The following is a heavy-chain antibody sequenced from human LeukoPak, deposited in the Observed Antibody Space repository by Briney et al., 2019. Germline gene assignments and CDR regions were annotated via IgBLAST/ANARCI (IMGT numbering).Heavy chain of an antibody. CDR3: ARGRPISDY. J-gene: IGHJ4*02. Sequence: PSETLSLTCAVYGGSFSGYYWSWIRQPPGKGLEWIGEINHSGSTNYNPSLKSRVTISLDTSKNQFSLKLSSVTAADTAVYYCARGRPISDYWGQGTLVTVSS. CDR1: GGSFSGYY. D-gene: IGHD5-24*01. CDR2: INHSGST. V-gene: IGHV4-34*01.